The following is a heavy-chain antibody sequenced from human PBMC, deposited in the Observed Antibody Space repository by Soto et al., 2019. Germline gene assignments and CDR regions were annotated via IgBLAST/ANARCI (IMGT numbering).Heavy chain of an antibody. CDR1: AGSFSHYY. CDR3: ARGGSSDWQVALDI. V-gene: IGHV4-34*01. J-gene: IGHJ3*02. CDR2: IKHGGSS. Sequence: QVQQQPWGAGLLKPSETLSLTCTVYAGSFSHYYWNWIRQSPGKGLEWIGKIKHGGSSSYNPSRRTRVSISVDMSKNQFSLTLSSVTAADTAVYYCARGGSSDWQVALDIWGQGTMVPVSS. D-gene: IGHD6-19*01.